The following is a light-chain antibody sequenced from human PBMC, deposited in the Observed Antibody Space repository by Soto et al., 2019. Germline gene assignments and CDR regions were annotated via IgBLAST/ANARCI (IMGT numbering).Light chain of an antibody. V-gene: IGKV3-15*01. CDR2: GAS. J-gene: IGKJ4*01. Sequence: ETVMTQSPATLSASPGESATLSCGASQSVSSNLGWYQQKPGQAPRLLIYGASTRATGVAARFSGTWYGIEFTLTISSLLSEDFAVYYGQQYNDWPLTFGGGTKVEIK. CDR1: QSVSSN. CDR3: QQYNDWPLT.